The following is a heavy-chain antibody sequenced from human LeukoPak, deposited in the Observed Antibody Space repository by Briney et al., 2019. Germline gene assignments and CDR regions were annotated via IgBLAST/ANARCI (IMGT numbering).Heavy chain of an antibody. CDR1: GFTVSSNY. CDR2: IYSGGST. Sequence: GGSLRLSCAASGFTVSSNYMSWVRQAPGKGLEWVSVIYSGGSTYYADPVKGRFTISRDNSKNTLYLQMNSLRAEDTAVCYCAGHCSGGSCYGGLFDYWGQGTLVTVSS. D-gene: IGHD2-15*01. J-gene: IGHJ4*02. CDR3: AGHCSGGSCYGGLFDY. V-gene: IGHV3-53*01.